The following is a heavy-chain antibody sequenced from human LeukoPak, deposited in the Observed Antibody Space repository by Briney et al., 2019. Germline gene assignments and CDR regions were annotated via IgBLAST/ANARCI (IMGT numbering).Heavy chain of an antibody. Sequence: SETLSLTCTVSGGSTSSYYWSWFRRPPGQGLEWIAYIHHNGRTNYNPSLRSRVTISLDTSENQFSLKVTSLTAADTAVYYCARGYSSGWYEGWFDPWGQGTRVIVSS. CDR1: GGSTSSYY. CDR3: ARGYSSGWYEGWFDP. CDR2: IHHNGRT. V-gene: IGHV4-59*01. D-gene: IGHD6-19*01. J-gene: IGHJ5*02.